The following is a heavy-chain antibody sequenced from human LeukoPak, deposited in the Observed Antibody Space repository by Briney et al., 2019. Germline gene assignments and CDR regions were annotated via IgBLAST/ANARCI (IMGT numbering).Heavy chain of an antibody. J-gene: IGHJ5*02. CDR3: ARIKYYYDSSGYSIGFDP. V-gene: IGHV1-69*05. CDR2: IIPIFGTE. CDR1: GGTFSSCA. Sequence: ASVKVSCKASGGTFSSCAISWGRQAPGQGLEWMGGIIPIFGTENYAQKFQGRVTITTDESTSTGYMELSSLRSEDTDVYYCARIKYYYDSSGYSIGFDPWGQGTLVTVSS. D-gene: IGHD3-22*01.